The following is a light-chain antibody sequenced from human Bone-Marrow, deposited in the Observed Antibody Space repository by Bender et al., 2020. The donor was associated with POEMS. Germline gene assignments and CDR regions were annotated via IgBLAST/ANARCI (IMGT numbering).Light chain of an antibody. CDR2: SIH. CDR1: SSNIGAHA. Sequence: QSVLTQPPSASGTPGQRVTISCSGGSSNIGAHAVNWYQPLPGTAPKLLISSIHRRPSTVPDRFSGSRSGTSASLAIGGLQSEDEADYYCAVWDDSLNGWVFGGGTKLTVL. V-gene: IGLV1-44*01. CDR3: AVWDDSLNGWV. J-gene: IGLJ3*02.